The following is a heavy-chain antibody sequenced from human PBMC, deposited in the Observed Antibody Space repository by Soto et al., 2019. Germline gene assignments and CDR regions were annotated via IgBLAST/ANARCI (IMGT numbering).Heavy chain of an antibody. D-gene: IGHD3-10*01. J-gene: IGHJ4*02. CDR2: IYYSGTT. Sequence: GKGLEWIGYIYYSGTTSYNPSLNSRVTISVDTSKNQFSLKLNSVTAADTAVYYFSSESYYASEATGLGYRGLGT. V-gene: IGHV4-59*01. CDR3: SSESYYASEATGLGY.